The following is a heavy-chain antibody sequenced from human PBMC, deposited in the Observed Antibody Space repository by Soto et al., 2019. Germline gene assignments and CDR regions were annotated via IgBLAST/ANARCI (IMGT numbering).Heavy chain of an antibody. Sequence: PVGSLRLSCAASGFTFSTYSMTWVRQAPGKGLEWVANIKQDGSEKYYDDSVKGRFTISRDNAKNSLYLQMNSLRAEDTAVYYCRRGYDSGGDYWGQGTLVTVSS. CDR1: GFTFSTYS. V-gene: IGHV3-7*01. CDR3: RRGYDSGGDY. J-gene: IGHJ4*02. CDR2: IKQDGSEK. D-gene: IGHD5-12*01.